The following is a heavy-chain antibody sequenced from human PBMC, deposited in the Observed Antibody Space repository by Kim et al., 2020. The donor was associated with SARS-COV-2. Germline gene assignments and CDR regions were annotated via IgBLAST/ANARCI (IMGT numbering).Heavy chain of an antibody. CDR2: IYYSGST. D-gene: IGHD3-10*01. V-gene: IGHV4-31*03. J-gene: IGHJ4*02. CDR3: ARQGGSGSYTDY. Sequence: SETLSLTCTVSGGSISSGGYYWSWIRQHPGKGLEWIGYIYYSGSTYYNPSLKSRVTISVDTSKNQFSLKLISVTAADTAVYYCARQGGSGSYTDYWGQGTLVTVSS. CDR1: GGSISSGGYY.